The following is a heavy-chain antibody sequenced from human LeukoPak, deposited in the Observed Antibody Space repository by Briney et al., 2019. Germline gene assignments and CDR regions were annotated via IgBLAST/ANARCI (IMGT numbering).Heavy chain of an antibody. CDR3: AKDPRDTAMAEYYYYYYYMDV. D-gene: IGHD5-18*01. CDR1: GFTFSSYG. CDR2: ISYDGSNK. Sequence: QTGGSLRLSCAASGFTFSSYGMHWVRQAPGKGLEWVAVISYDGSNKYYADSVKGRFTISRDNSKNTLYLQMNSLRAEDTAVYYCAKDPRDTAMAEYYYYYYYMDVWGKGTTVTVSS. J-gene: IGHJ6*03. V-gene: IGHV3-30*18.